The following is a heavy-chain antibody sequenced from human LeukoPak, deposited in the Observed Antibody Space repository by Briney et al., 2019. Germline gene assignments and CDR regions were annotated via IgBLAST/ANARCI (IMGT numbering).Heavy chain of an antibody. V-gene: IGHV7-4-1*02. J-gene: IGHJ5*02. D-gene: IGHD3-10*01. CDR1: GYTFTSYA. CDR2: INTNTGNP. Sequence: ASVKVSCKASGYTFTSYAMNWVRQAPGQGLEWMGWINTNTGNPTYAQGFTGRFVFSLDTSVSTAYLQISSLKAEDTAVYYCARGPYYYGSGSYYNSGFDPWGQGTLVTVSS. CDR3: ARGPYYYGSGSYYNSGFDP.